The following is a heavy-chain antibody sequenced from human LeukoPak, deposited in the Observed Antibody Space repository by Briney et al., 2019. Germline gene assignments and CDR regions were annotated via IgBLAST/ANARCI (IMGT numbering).Heavy chain of an antibody. CDR3: ARFDSSGYSNYYYYYMDV. J-gene: IGHJ6*03. D-gene: IGHD3-22*01. V-gene: IGHV4-59*12. CDR1: GGSISSYY. Sequence: SETLSLTCAVSGGSISSYYWSWIRQPPGKGLEWIGYIYYSGSTNYNPSLKSRVTISVDTSKNQFSLKLSSVTAADTAVYYCARFDSSGYSNYYYYYMDVWGKGTTVTVSS. CDR2: IYYSGST.